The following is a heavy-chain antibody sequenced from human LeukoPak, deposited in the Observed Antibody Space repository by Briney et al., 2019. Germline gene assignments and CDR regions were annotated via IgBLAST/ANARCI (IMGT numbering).Heavy chain of an antibody. Sequence: SETLSLTCAVYGGSFSGYYWSWIRQPPGKGLEWIGEINHSGSTYYNSSLKSRVTISVDRSKNQFSLKLSSVTAADTAVYYCAREVRDGSGSYLGYWGQGTLVTVSS. V-gene: IGHV4-34*01. CDR3: AREVRDGSGSYLGY. CDR2: INHSGST. J-gene: IGHJ4*02. CDR1: GGSFSGYY. D-gene: IGHD3-10*01.